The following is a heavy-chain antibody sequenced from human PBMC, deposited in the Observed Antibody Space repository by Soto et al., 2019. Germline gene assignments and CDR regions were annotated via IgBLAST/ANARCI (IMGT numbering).Heavy chain of an antibody. CDR2: IITIFGTA. CDR3: ASRVPGSWPKPPAKNPLYNAMDV. CDR1: GGTFSSYA. V-gene: IGHV1-69*13. Sequence: SVKVSSKASGGTFSSYAISWGRQAPGQGLERMGGIITIFGTANCAQKLQGGVTITADESMGTAYMELSSLGSEDTAVYYCASRVPGSWPKPPAKNPLYNAMDVWGEGTRV. J-gene: IGHJ6*02. D-gene: IGHD2-2*01.